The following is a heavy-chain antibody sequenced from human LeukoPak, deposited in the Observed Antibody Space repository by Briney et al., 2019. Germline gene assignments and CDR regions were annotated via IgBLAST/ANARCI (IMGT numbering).Heavy chain of an antibody. CDR3: ARPGEPSNYYFDY. Sequence: GGSLRLSCAASGFTFSTYDMSWVRQAPGKGLEWVSTVRVNGRSTFYADSVKGRFTISRDNSKNTLYLQMSSLRAEDTALYYCARPGEPSNYYFDYWGQGALVTVSS. D-gene: IGHD1-14*01. V-gene: IGHV3-23*01. J-gene: IGHJ4*02. CDR1: GFTFSTYD. CDR2: VRVNGRST.